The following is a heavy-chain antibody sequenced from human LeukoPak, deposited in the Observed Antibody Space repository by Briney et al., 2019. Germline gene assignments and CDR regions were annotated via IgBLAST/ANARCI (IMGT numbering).Heavy chain of an antibody. J-gene: IGHJ4*02. CDR1: GGTFSSYA. CDR2: IIPIFGTA. V-gene: IGHV1-69*13. D-gene: IGHD6-19*01. Sequence: SVKVSFKASGGTFSSYAISWVRQAPGQGLEWMGGIIPIFGTANYAQKFQGRVTITADESTSTAYMELSSLRSEDTAVYYCARVFPPYSSGWFHFDYWGQGTLVTVSS. CDR3: ARVFPPYSSGWFHFDY.